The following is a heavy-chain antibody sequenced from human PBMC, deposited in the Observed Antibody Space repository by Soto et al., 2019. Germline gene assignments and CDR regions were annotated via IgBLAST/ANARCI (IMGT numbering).Heavy chain of an antibody. Sequence: QVQLLQSGAEVKKPGASVKVSCKASGYTFTNYGITWVRQAPGPGLEWMGWISAYNGNTHYTQRLQGRVTMTTDTAPSTAYMDLRGLRFDGTAVYYCASVRQRVGYFYYDMHGLGNGTPGTFSS. CDR1: GYTFTNYG. CDR3: ASVRQRVGYFYYDMHG. V-gene: IGHV1-18*01. D-gene: IGHD6-6*01. CDR2: ISAYNGNT. J-gene: IGHJ6*03.